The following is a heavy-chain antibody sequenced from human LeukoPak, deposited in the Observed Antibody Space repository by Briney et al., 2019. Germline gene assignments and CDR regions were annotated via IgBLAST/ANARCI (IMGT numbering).Heavy chain of an antibody. CDR3: ARGYCSSTSCYPPDY. CDR2: ISSYNGNT. J-gene: IGHJ4*02. D-gene: IGHD2-2*01. V-gene: IGHV1-18*01. Sequence: ASVKVSCKASGYTFTSSGISWVRQAPGQGLEWMGWISSYNGNTNYAQKLQGRVTMTTDTSTSTAYMELSSLRSEDAAVYYCARGYCSSTSCYPPDYWGQGTLVTVSS. CDR1: GYTFTSSG.